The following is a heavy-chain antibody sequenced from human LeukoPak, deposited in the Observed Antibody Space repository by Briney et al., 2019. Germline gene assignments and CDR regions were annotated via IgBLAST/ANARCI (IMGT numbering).Heavy chain of an antibody. CDR1: GFTFSAYH. D-gene: IGHD1-26*01. J-gene: IGHJ4*02. CDR2: ISTTGTTI. Sequence: GGSLRLSCAASGFTFSAYHINWVRQAPGKGLEWISYISTTGTTIHYADSVKGRFAISRDNAKSSLYLQMNSLRDEDTAVYYCARDKMVGATNLDSWGQGTLVTVSS. V-gene: IGHV3-48*02. CDR3: ARDKMVGATNLDS.